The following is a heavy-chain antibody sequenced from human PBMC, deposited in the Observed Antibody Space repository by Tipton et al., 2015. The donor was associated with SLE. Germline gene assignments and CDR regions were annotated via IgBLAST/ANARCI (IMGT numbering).Heavy chain of an antibody. CDR1: GGSIRSYY. J-gene: IGHJ4*02. CDR2: MYYSGGT. CDR3: ARLRIVYGFHGLDY. D-gene: IGHD2-8*01. V-gene: IGHV4-59*12. Sequence: TLSLTCNVSGGSIRSYYWSWIRQATGKGLEWIGYMYYSGGTNYNPSLESRVSISLDTSKNQFSLKLSSVTAADTAVYYCARLRIVYGFHGLDYWGQGALVTVSS.